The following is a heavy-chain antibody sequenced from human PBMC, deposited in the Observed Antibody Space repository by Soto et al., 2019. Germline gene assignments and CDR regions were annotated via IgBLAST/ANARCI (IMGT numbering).Heavy chain of an antibody. CDR1: GFTFSTYW. CDR3: ARGAISGRSYPADCFDS. D-gene: IGHD6-25*01. Sequence: EVQLVESGGGLVQPGGSLRVSCAASGFTFSTYWMHWVRQAPGKGLVWVSRINTDGSSATYADFAKGRFTISRDNATNTLYRQVNSLRAEDTAVYYCARGAISGRSYPADCFDSWGQGTLVTVSS. V-gene: IGHV3-74*01. CDR2: INTDGSSA. J-gene: IGHJ4*02.